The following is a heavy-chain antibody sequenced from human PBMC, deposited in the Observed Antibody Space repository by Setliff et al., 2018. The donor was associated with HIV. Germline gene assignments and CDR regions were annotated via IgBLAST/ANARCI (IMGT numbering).Heavy chain of an antibody. Sequence: KPSETLSLTCSVSGGSISTTNYYWGWVRQPPGKGLEWIGIICYRGSAYYDLSLKSRVTLSVDTSKNSFSLNLTSVTAADTAVYFCARARGPPLPVLDLWGQGTLVTVSS. J-gene: IGHJ5*02. D-gene: IGHD3-10*01. CDR1: GGSISTTNYY. CDR3: ARARGPPLPVLDL. CDR2: ICYRGSA. V-gene: IGHV4-39*07.